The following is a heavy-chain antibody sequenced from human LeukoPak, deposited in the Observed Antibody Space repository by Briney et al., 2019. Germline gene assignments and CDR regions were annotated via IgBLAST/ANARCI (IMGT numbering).Heavy chain of an antibody. J-gene: IGHJ6*02. CDR3: AKHMRATNTYSFFGLDV. D-gene: IGHD1-26*01. CDR2: INWNGGGT. CDR1: GFTFKDYG. Sequence: PGGSLRLFCAATGFTFKDYGMHWVRHPTGKGLEWVSSINWNGGGTDYADSVKGRFTISRDNAKNSLYLQLSSLRPEDTALYYCAKHMRATNTYSFFGLDVWGQGTTVTVSS. V-gene: IGHV3-9*01.